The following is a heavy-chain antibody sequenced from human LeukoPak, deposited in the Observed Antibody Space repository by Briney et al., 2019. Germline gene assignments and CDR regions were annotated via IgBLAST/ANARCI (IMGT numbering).Heavy chain of an antibody. V-gene: IGHV4-4*02. D-gene: IGHD4-17*01. CDR2: IYHSGST. J-gene: IGHJ4*02. Sequence: SETLSLTCAVSGGSISSSNWWSWVRQPPGKGLEWIGEIYHSGSTNYNPSLKSRVTISVDKSKNQFSLKLSSVTAADTAVYYCARDTSTGSPSLFDYWGQGTLVTVSS. CDR1: GGSISSSNW. CDR3: ARDTSTGSPSLFDY.